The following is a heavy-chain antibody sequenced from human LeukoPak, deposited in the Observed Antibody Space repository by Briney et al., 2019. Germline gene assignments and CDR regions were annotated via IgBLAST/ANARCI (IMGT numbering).Heavy chain of an antibody. Sequence: GGSLRLSCAASGFSFSSHAMTWVRQAPGKGLEWVADIKQDGSEKYYVDSVKGRFTISRQNAKKSLFLQMNSLRAEDTAVYYCARHRSGGSQDDAFDIWGQGTLVTVSS. V-gene: IGHV3-7*01. CDR2: IKQDGSEK. J-gene: IGHJ3*02. CDR1: GFSFSSHA. CDR3: ARHRSGGSQDDAFDI. D-gene: IGHD2-15*01.